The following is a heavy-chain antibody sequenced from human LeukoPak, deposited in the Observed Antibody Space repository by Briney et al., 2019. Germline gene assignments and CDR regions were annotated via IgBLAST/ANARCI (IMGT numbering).Heavy chain of an antibody. CDR3: ARVGVGMTTLA. CDR1: GYIFAHNG. D-gene: IGHD4-11*01. J-gene: IGHJ5*02. V-gene: IGHV1-18*01. CDR2: ISAYNGDT. Sequence: ASVQVSCKTSGYIFAHNGISWVRQAPGQGPEWMGWISAYNGDTNYAQNFQGRVTMTRDTSTSTVYMELRSLRSDDTAVYYCARVGVGMTTLAWGQGTLVTVSS.